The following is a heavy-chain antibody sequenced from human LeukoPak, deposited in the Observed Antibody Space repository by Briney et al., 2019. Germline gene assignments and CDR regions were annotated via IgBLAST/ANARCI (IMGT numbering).Heavy chain of an antibody. D-gene: IGHD3-10*01. Sequence: GGSLRLSCAASGFTFDDYGMSWVRQAPGKGLEWVGRIKSKTDGGTTDYAAPVKARFTISRDDSNNTLYLQMNSMKTEDTAVYYCAKDRSITMVRGVIITSMDVWGKGTTVTVSS. V-gene: IGHV3-15*01. CDR2: IKSKTDGGTT. J-gene: IGHJ6*03. CDR3: AKDRSITMVRGVIITSMDV. CDR1: GFTFDDYG.